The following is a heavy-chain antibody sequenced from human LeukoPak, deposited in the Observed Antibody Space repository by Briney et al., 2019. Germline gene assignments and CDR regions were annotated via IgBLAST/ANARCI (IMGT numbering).Heavy chain of an antibody. V-gene: IGHV3-43D*03. CDR1: GFTFDDYA. J-gene: IGHJ5*01. D-gene: IGHD5-12*01. CDR2: ITWDGGST. Sequence: PGGSLRLSCAASGFTFDDYAMNWVRQRPGKGLESVSLITWDGGSTYYADSVKGRFTISRDNNKDSLYLQMNSLRVDDTAFYYCVKDKYSDGFFDYWGHGTLVTVS. CDR3: VKDKYSDGFFDY.